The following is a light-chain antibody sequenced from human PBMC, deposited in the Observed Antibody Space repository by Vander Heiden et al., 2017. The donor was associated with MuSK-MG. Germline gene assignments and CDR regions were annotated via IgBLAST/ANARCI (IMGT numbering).Light chain of an antibody. CDR1: QSVVNW. CDR3: QQYKSYGT. CDR2: KAS. J-gene: IGKJ1*01. Sequence: DFQMTQSPSTLYASVGERVTITCRASQSVVNWLAWYQQKPGKAPKLLIYKASTLESGVPSRFSGSGSGTEFTLTINSLQPDDFATYYCQQYKSYGTFGQGTKVEVK. V-gene: IGKV1-5*03.